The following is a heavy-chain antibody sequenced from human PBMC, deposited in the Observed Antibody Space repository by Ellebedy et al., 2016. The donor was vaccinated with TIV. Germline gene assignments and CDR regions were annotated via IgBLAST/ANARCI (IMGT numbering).Heavy chain of an antibody. D-gene: IGHD6-13*01. J-gene: IGHJ2*01. CDR3: ARVAITAAVGGGYFDL. Sequence: MPSETLSLTCTVSGGSLTNHFWSWIRQPPGMGLEWIASIYYTGTTNYNPSLKSRVTISVDTSKNQISLTLMSSVIAADTAVYYCARVAITAAVGGGYFDLWGRGSLVTVSS. CDR2: IYYTGTT. CDR1: GGSLTNHF. V-gene: IGHV4-59*11.